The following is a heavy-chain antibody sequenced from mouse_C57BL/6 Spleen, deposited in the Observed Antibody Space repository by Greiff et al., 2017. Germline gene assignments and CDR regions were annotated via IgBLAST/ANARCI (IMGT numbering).Heavy chain of an antibody. CDR1: GYTFTSYW. Sequence: VKLQQPGAELVMPGASVKLSCKASGYTFTSYWMHWVKQRPGQGLEWIGEIDPSDSYTNYNQKFKGKSTLTVDKSSSTAYMQLSSLTSEDSAVYYCARGRVATRAMDYWGQGTSVTVAS. CDR2: IDPSDSYT. CDR3: ARGRVATRAMDY. V-gene: IGHV1-69*01. D-gene: IGHD1-1*02. J-gene: IGHJ4*01.